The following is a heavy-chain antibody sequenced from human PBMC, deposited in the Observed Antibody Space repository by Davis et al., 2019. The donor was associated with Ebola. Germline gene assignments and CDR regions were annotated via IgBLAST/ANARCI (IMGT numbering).Heavy chain of an antibody. Sequence: AASVKVSCQASGYTFTSYAMHWVRQAPGQRLEWMGWINAGNGNTKYSQKFQGRVTITADKSTSTAYMELSSLRSEDTAVYYCASARRDGYSYYYYGMDVWGQGTTVTVSS. V-gene: IGHV1-3*01. CDR1: GYTFTSYA. D-gene: IGHD5-24*01. CDR2: INAGNGNT. CDR3: ASARRDGYSYYYYGMDV. J-gene: IGHJ6*02.